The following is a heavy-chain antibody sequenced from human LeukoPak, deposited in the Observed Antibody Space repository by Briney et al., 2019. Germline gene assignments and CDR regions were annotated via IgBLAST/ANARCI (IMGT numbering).Heavy chain of an antibody. CDR1: GGSISSYY. Sequence: PSETLSLTCTVSGGSISSYYWSWIRQPPGKGLEWIGYIYYSGSTNYNPSLKSRVTISVDTSKNQFSLKLSSVTAADTAVYYCARGLSYGGNSYWFDPWGQGTLVTVSS. CDR3: ARGLSYGGNSYWFDP. D-gene: IGHD4-23*01. CDR2: IYYSGST. V-gene: IGHV4-59*12. J-gene: IGHJ5*02.